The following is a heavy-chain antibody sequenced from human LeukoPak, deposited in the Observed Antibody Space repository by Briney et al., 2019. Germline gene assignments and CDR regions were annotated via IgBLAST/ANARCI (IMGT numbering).Heavy chain of an antibody. Sequence: GSVKVSCMGSGYTFTSFSMLWVRQPPGQGLEWMGWINPNTGFTDYAQKLQGRVSLTRAPSISTANMGLSRPTSYVTAIYFCTTSGTGFYYGMDVWGQRTTVTAS. CDR2: INPNTGFT. V-gene: IGHV1-2*02. CDR3: TTSGTGFYYGMDV. D-gene: IGHD3/OR15-3a*01. CDR1: GYTFTSFS. J-gene: IGHJ6*02.